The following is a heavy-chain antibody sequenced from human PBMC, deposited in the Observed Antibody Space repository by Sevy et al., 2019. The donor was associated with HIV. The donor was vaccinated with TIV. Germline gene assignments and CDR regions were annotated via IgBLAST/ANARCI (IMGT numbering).Heavy chain of an antibody. CDR3: TKSYTGYNGMVV. J-gene: IGHJ6*02. Sequence: GGSLRLSCAVSGIIFTTSGMHWVRQAPGKGLEWVAVISYDGRNKLYGDSVQGRFTISRDNSKNILFLQMNSLRAEDTAVYYCTKSYTGYNGMVVWGQGTMVTDSS. V-gene: IGHV3-30*18. CDR1: GIIFTTSG. CDR2: ISYDGRNK.